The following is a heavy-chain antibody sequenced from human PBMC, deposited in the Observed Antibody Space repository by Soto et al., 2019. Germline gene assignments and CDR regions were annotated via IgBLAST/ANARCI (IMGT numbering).Heavy chain of an antibody. CDR3: AKDAAGTLHAGYFQH. J-gene: IGHJ1*01. CDR2: ISWNSGSI. CDR1: GFTFDDYA. Sequence: EVQLVESGGGLVQPGRSLRLSCAASGFTFDDYAMHWVRQAPGKGLEWVSGISWNSGSIGYADSVKGRFTISRDNAKNSLYLQMNSPRAEDTALYYCAKDAAGTLHAGYFQHWGQGTLVTVSS. V-gene: IGHV3-9*01. D-gene: IGHD6-13*01.